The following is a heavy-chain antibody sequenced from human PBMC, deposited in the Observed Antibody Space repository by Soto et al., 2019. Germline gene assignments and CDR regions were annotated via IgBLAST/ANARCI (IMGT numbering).Heavy chain of an antibody. V-gene: IGHV3-23*01. J-gene: IGHJ4*02. D-gene: IGHD3-16*01. CDR2: ISGNGIDT. CDR3: AKRRGEGYFDN. Sequence: GGSLRLSCAASGSTFSNYVMGWVRQAPGGGLEWVSAISGNGIDTYYADSVKGRFTISRDNSKNTLFLQINSLRVEDTAVYYCAKRRGEGYFDNWGQGTPVTVSS. CDR1: GSTFSNYV.